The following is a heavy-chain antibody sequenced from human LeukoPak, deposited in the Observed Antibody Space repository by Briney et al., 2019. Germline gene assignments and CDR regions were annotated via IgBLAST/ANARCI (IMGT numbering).Heavy chain of an antibody. CDR3: ARVTGYVIEDYFDY. J-gene: IGHJ4*02. Sequence: SETLSLTCTVSGGSISSDYWNWIRQPPGKGLEWIGYLYYSGSANYNPSLKSRVTISVDTSKNQFSLKLRSVTAADTAVYYCARVTGYVIEDYFDYWGQGTLVTVSS. D-gene: IGHD3-22*01. V-gene: IGHV4-59*01. CDR1: GGSISSDY. CDR2: LYYSGSA.